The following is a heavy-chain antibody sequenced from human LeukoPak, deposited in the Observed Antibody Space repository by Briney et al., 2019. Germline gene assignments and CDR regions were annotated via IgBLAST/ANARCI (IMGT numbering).Heavy chain of an antibody. V-gene: IGHV3-30*02. CDR2: IRYDGSNK. Sequence: PGGSLRLSCAASGFTFNSYGMHWVRQAPGKGLEWVAFIRYDGSNKYYADSVKGRFTISRDNSKNTLYLQMNSLRAEDTAVYYCANERYEYSSSWSEIFDYWGQGTLVTVSS. J-gene: IGHJ4*02. D-gene: IGHD6-13*01. CDR1: GFTFNSYG. CDR3: ANERYEYSSSWSEIFDY.